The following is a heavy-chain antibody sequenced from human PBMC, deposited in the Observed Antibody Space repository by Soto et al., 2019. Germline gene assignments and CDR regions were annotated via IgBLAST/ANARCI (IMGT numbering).Heavy chain of an antibody. J-gene: IGHJ4*02. Sequence: GESLKISCKVFVSSFYSYWIGWVRQMPGKGLEWMGIVNPGDSDARYSPSFQGQVTISADKTITTAFLQWSSLKASDTAIYYCARRVGDYFDYWGQGTLVTVSS. D-gene: IGHD3-16*01. V-gene: IGHV5-51*01. CDR2: VNPGDSDA. CDR1: VSSFYSYW. CDR3: ARRVGDYFDY.